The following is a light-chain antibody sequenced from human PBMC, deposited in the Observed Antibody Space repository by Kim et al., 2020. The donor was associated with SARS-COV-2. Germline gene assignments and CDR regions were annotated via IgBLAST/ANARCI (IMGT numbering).Light chain of an antibody. V-gene: IGLV3-19*01. J-gene: IGLJ2*01. Sequence: VALGKKGRNKCQGDRVRRYYATWEQQKPGQAPILVIYGKNNRTSGSPDRFSGSSSGNTASLTITGTQAGDEADYYCNSRDSNDNVVFGGGTQLTVL. CDR3: NSRDSNDNVV. CDR2: GKN. CDR1: RVRRYY.